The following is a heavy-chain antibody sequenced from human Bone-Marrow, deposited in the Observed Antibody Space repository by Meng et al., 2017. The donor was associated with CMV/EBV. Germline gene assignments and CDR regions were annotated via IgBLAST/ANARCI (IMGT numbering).Heavy chain of an antibody. J-gene: IGHJ5*02. D-gene: IGHD2-2*03. Sequence: FISYGRHWVRQAPGKGLEWVAVISYDGSNKYYADSVKGRFTISRDNSKNTLYLQMNSLRAEDTAVYYCALVVGYCSSTSCPPWFDPWGQGTLVTVSS. CDR3: ALVVGYCSSTSCPPWFDP. V-gene: IGHV3-30*03. CDR1: FISYG. CDR2: ISYDGSNK.